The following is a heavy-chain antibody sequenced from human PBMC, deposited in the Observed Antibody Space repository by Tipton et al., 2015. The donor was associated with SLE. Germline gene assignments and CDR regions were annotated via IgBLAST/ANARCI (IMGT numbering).Heavy chain of an antibody. CDR1: GDSLSGQY. CDR2: VFRGGST. J-gene: IGHJ4*02. V-gene: IGHV4-34*09. Sequence: TLSLTCSVYGDSLSGQYWSWIRQPPGKGLEWIGEVFRGGSTNYSPSLESRVTITVDKSKNQFSLKLSSVTAADTAIYYCARQSHDVPHTAAFDYWGQGTLVTVSS. D-gene: IGHD1-1*01. CDR3: ARQSHDVPHTAAFDY.